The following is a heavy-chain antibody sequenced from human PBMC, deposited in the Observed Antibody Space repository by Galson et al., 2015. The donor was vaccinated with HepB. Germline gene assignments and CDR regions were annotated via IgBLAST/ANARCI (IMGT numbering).Heavy chain of an antibody. Sequence: SVKVSCKASGGTFSSYAISWVRQAPGQGLEWMGGIIPIFGTANYAQKFQGRVTITADESTSTAYMELSSLRSEDTAVYYCARDTADYYGSGSYGVWGQGTTVTVSS. CDR2: IIPIFGTA. J-gene: IGHJ6*02. CDR1: GGTFSSYA. D-gene: IGHD3-10*01. CDR3: ARDTADYYGSGSYGV. V-gene: IGHV1-69*13.